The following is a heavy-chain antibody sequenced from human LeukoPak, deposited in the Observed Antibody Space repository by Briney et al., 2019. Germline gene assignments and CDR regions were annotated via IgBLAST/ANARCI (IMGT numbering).Heavy chain of an antibody. D-gene: IGHD3-9*01. CDR1: GFTFSSYA. CDR2: ISYDGSTK. J-gene: IGHJ5*02. V-gene: IGHV3-30*04. Sequence: GGSLRLSCAASGFTFSSYAIHWVRQAPGKGLEWVAVISYDGSTKYNADSVKGRFTISRDNSKNMLYLQMNSLRPEDTAAYYCARDYQVYYDILTGYSPAAGWFDPWGQGTLVTVSS. CDR3: ARDYQVYYDILTGYSPAAGWFDP.